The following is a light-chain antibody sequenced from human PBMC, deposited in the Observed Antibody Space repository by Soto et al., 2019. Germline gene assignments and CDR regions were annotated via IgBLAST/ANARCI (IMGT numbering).Light chain of an antibody. Sequence: EIVLTQSPATLSVSPGEGATLSCRASQGIGDTLAWYQQKPGQAPRLLIYAASSRATGIPDRFSGSGSGTDFTLTIDGLEPEDFVVYYCQQYGYSPITFGQGTRLEIK. CDR2: AAS. CDR3: QQYGYSPIT. J-gene: IGKJ5*01. V-gene: IGKV3-20*01. CDR1: QGIGDT.